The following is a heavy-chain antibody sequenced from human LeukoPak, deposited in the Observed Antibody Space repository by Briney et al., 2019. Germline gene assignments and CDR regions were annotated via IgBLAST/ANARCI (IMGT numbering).Heavy chain of an antibody. J-gene: IGHJ3*02. Sequence: GGSLRLSCAASEFTFSTYWMSWVRQAPGKGLEWVADIKQDGSEKYYVHSVKGRFTISRQNAKNSLFLQMNSLRAEDTAVYYCAKAYYDYTGHIWGQGTMVTVSS. V-gene: IGHV3-7*01. CDR1: EFTFSTYW. CDR2: IKQDGSEK. CDR3: AKAYYDYTGHI. D-gene: IGHD3-16*01.